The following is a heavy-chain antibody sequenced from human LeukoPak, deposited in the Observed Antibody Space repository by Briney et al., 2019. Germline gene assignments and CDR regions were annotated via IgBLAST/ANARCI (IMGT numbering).Heavy chain of an antibody. CDR1: GFTFDDYA. D-gene: IGHD2-15*01. Sequence: SGGSLRLSCAASGFTFDDYAMHWVRQAPGKGLEWVSGISWNSGSIGYADSVKGRFTISRDNAKNSLYLQMNSLRAEDTALYYCAKAYSGGLGPVDYWGQGTLVTASS. CDR2: ISWNSGSI. CDR3: AKAYSGGLGPVDY. V-gene: IGHV3-9*01. J-gene: IGHJ4*02.